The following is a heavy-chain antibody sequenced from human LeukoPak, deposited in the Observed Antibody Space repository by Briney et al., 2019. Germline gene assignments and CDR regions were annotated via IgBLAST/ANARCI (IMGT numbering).Heavy chain of an antibody. J-gene: IGHJ4*02. Sequence: ASVKVSCTASGYTFTGYYMHWVRQAPGRGLEWMGWINPNSGGTNYAQKLQGRVTMTTDTSTSTAYMELRSLRSDDTAVYYCARGGKLYGDYGNYYFDYWGQGTLVTVSS. D-gene: IGHD4-17*01. CDR1: GYTFTGYY. CDR2: INPNSGGT. CDR3: ARGGKLYGDYGNYYFDY. V-gene: IGHV1-2*02.